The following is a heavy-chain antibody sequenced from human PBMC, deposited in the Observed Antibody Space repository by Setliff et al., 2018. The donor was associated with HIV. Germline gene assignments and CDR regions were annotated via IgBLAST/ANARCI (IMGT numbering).Heavy chain of an antibody. V-gene: IGHV4-34*01. Sequence: PSETLSLTCAVYGGSFSGYYWSWIRQPPGKGLEWIGEINHSGSTNYNPSLRSRVTISVDTSKNHFSLKLRAVTAADSAVYYCARQGRPGDFDSWGQGTLVTVSS. CDR3: ARQGRPGDFDS. D-gene: IGHD7-27*01. CDR1: GGSFSGYY. CDR2: INHSGST. J-gene: IGHJ4*02.